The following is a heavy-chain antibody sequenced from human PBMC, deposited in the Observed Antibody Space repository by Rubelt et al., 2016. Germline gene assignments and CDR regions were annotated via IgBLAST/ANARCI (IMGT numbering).Heavy chain of an antibody. J-gene: IGHJ5*02. V-gene: IGHV1-46*01. CDR1: GYTFTSYY. CDR2: INPSGGST. CDR3: ARWDIVVVPAAHAYNWFDP. Sequence: QVQLVQSGAEVKKPGASVKVSCKASGYTFTSYYMHWVRQAPGQGLEWMGIINPSGGSTSYAQKFQGRVTMTRDTSTSTVYMELSSLRSDDTAVYYCARWDIVVVPAAHAYNWFDPWGQGTLVTVSS. D-gene: IGHD2-2*01.